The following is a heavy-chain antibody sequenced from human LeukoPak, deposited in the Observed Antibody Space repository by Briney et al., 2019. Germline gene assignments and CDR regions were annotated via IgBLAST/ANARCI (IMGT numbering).Heavy chain of an antibody. CDR1: GYTFTNYY. Sequence: ASVKVSCKASGYTFTNYYIHWVRQAPGQGLEWMGIINPSGGSTSYAQKFQGRVTMTRDMSTSTVYMELSSLRSEDTAVYYCARNDYDILTGYYHFDYWGQGTLVTVSS. J-gene: IGHJ4*02. V-gene: IGHV1-46*01. D-gene: IGHD3-9*01. CDR2: INPSGGST. CDR3: ARNDYDILTGYYHFDY.